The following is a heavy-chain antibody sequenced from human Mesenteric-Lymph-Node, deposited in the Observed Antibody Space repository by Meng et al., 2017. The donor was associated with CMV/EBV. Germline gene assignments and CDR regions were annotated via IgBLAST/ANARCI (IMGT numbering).Heavy chain of an antibody. CDR3: ARVEEYSGYDGYFDY. CDR1: GDSVSSNSAA. CDR2: TYYRSKWYN. V-gene: IGHV6-1*01. Sequence: QTPSLTGAISGDSVSSNSAAWTWIRQSPSGGLGWLGRTYYRSKWYNDYAVSVKSRITINPDTSKNQFSLQLNSVTPEDTAVYYCARVEEYSGYDGYFDYWGQGTLVTVSS. J-gene: IGHJ4*02. D-gene: IGHD5-12*01.